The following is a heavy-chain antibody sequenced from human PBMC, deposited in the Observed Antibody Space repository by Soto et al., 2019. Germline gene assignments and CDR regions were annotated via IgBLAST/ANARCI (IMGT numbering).Heavy chain of an antibody. V-gene: IGHV1-18*01. CDR3: ARHNYYSGLDV. CDR1: GYTFSAYF. Sequence: ASVKVSCKASGYTFSAYFITWVRKAPGQGLEWMGRISAYDGNTNYAHMLQDRVTMTTDRSTTTAYMELRSLRSDDPALYYCARHNYYSGLDVWGQGTPVTVSS. CDR2: ISAYDGNT. J-gene: IGHJ6*02.